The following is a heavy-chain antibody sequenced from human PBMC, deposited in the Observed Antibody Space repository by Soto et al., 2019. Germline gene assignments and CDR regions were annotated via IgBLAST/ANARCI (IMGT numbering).Heavy chain of an antibody. V-gene: IGHV1-8*01. J-gene: IGHJ4*02. D-gene: IGHD1-7*01. Sequence: QVQLVQSGAEVKKPGASVKASCKASGYTFTSYDINWVRQATGQGLDWMGRMNPNSGYTAYAQKFQVRVTMTRNTSTNTADMELTSLRSEDTTVYYCVREVGGSTGLDSWGQGTRVTVSS. CDR2: MNPNSGYT. CDR3: VREVGGSTGLDS. CDR1: GYTFTSYD.